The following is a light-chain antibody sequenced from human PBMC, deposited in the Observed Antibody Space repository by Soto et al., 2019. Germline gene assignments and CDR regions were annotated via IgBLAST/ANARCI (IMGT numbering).Light chain of an antibody. Sequence: DIQMTQSPPTLSASVGDRVTLTCRASQSIXGXLAWYQQKPGKAPKLLIYDASTLESGVPSRFSGSGSGTEFTLTISSLQPEDFATYYCHQYNTYSQTFGQGTKVEI. CDR1: QSIXGX. J-gene: IGKJ1*01. CDR3: HQYNTYSQT. CDR2: DAS. V-gene: IGKV1-5*01.